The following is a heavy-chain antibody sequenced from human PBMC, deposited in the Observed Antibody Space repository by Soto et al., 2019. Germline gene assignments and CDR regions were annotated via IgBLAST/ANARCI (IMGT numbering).Heavy chain of an antibody. V-gene: IGHV1-18*01. D-gene: IGHD3-22*01. CDR2: ISGYSGAT. J-gene: IGHJ3*02. CDR1: GYTFSSYG. Sequence: ASVKVSCKASGYTFSSYGISWVRQAPGQRLEWMGWISGYSGATNYAQKFQGRVTMTTDTSTTTGYMELSSLRSDDTAVYYCARRDSSGFHAFDIWGQGTMVTVSS. CDR3: ARRDSSGFHAFDI.